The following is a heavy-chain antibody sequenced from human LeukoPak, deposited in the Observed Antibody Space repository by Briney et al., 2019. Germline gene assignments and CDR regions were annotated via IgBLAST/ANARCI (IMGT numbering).Heavy chain of an antibody. CDR3: ARNYYYDSSGYAMGAFDI. D-gene: IGHD3-22*01. J-gene: IGHJ3*02. V-gene: IGHV1-18*04. CDR2: ISAYNGNT. Sequence: ASVKVSCKASGYTFTSYYMHWVRQAPGQGLEWMGWISAYNGNTNYAQKLQGRVTMTTDTSTSTAYMELRSLRSDDTAVYYCARNYYYDSSGYAMGAFDIWGQGTMVTVSS. CDR1: GYTFTSYY.